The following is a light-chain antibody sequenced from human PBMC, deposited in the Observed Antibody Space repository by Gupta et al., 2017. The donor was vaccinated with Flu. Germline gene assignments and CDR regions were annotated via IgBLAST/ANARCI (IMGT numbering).Light chain of an antibody. CDR2: DAS. Sequence: PTLLALSGGGRATPSSRGRQSIRSIVGWYQQNPGQAPRLIIYDASMTASSVAGRFSGSGCAKDFTLTSGSQQYEDFAVYCWQHDNGWRSFGRGTTVEIK. V-gene: IGKV3D-15*01. J-gene: IGKJ1*01. CDR3: QHDNGWRS. CDR1: QSIRSI.